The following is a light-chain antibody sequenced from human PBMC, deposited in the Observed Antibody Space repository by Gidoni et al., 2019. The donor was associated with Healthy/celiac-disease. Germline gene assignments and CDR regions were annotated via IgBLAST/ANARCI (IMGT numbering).Light chain of an antibody. CDR2: LGS. J-gene: IGKJ1*01. CDR3: MQDLQTPWT. Sequence: DIVMTQSPLSLPVTPGEPASIYCRSSQSLLHSNAYNYLDWYLQKPGQSPQLLIYLGSNRDSGVPDRFSGSGSGTDFTLKISRVEAEDVGVYYCMQDLQTPWTFXQXTKVEIK. CDR1: QSLLHSNAYNY. V-gene: IGKV2-28*01.